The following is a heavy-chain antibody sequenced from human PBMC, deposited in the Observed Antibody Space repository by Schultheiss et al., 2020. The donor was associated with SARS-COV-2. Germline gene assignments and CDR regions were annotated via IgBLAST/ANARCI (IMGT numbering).Heavy chain of an antibody. V-gene: IGHV4-61*01. J-gene: IGHJ4*02. CDR3: ARLLGDHYYFDH. D-gene: IGHD1-26*01. CDR1: GGSVSSGSYY. CDR2: IYYSGST. Sequence: SETLSLTCTVSGGSVSSGSYYWSWIRQPPGKGLEWIGYIYYSGSTKYNPSLKSRVTISVDTSKNQFSLRLSSVTAADTAVYYCARLLGDHYYFDHWGRGTLGTVSS.